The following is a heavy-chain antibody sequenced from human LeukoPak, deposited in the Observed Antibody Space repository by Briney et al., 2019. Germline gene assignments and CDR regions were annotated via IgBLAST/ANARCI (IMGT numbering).Heavy chain of an antibody. CDR3: ARDPYYYDSSGYYYRLFDC. CDR1: GYTFTVYY. Sequence: ASVTVSFTASGYTFTVYYMHWVRQAPGQGLEWMGWINPNSGGTNYAQKFQGRVTMTRDTSISTAYMELSRLRSDDTAVYYCARDPYYYDSSGYYYRLFDCWGQGTLVTVSS. J-gene: IGHJ4*02. V-gene: IGHV1-2*02. CDR2: INPNSGGT. D-gene: IGHD3-22*01.